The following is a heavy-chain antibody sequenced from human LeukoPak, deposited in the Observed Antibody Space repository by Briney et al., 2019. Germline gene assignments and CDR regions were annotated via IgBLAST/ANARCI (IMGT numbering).Heavy chain of an antibody. V-gene: IGHV3-30*02. D-gene: IGHD3-3*01. CDR3: ARDHSSYYDFWTRSSISNYYHYYYMDV. J-gene: IGHJ6*03. Sequence: PGGSLRLSCASSGFSFSDFGMHWVRQGPGKGLEWVAFIRYDGAYEYYADSVRGRFTISRDNSENTLSLRMNSLRPDDTGVYWCARDHSSYYDFWTRSSISNYYHYYYMDVWGKGTTVTVSS. CDR1: GFSFSDFG. CDR2: IRYDGAYE.